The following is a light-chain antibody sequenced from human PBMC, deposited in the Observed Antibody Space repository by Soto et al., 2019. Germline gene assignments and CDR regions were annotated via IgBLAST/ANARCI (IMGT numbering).Light chain of an antibody. V-gene: IGLV2-14*01. CDR1: SSDVGGYNY. CDR3: NSYTSSSTLV. J-gene: IGLJ1*01. Sequence: QSALTQPASVSGSPGQSITISCTGTSSDVGGYNYVSWYQQHPGKAPKLMIYEVSNRPSGVSNRFSGSKSGNTASLTISGLQAEVEADYYCNSYTSSSTLVFGTGTKLPVL. CDR2: EVS.